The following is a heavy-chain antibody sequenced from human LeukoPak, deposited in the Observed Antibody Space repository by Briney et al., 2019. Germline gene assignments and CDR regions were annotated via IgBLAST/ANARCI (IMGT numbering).Heavy chain of an antibody. CDR2: IIPIFGTA. CDR3: ARIAARPGPPPQSDY. V-gene: IGHV1-69*13. D-gene: IGHD6-6*01. J-gene: IGHJ4*02. Sequence: SVKVSCKASGGTFSSYAISWVRQAPGQGLEWMGGIIPIFGTADYAQKFQGRVTITADESTSTAYMELSSLRSEDTAVYYCARIAARPGPPPQSDYWGQGTLVTVSS. CDR1: GGTFSSYA.